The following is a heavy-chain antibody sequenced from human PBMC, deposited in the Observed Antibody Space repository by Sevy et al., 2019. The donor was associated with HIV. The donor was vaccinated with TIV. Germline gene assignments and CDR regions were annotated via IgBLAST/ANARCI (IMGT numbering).Heavy chain of an antibody. CDR2: ISAYNGNT. CDR3: ARMSYYDSSGYYGY. D-gene: IGHD3-22*01. V-gene: IGHV1-18*01. J-gene: IGHJ4*02. Sequence: ATVKVSCKASGYTFTSYGISWVRQAPGQGLEWMGWISAYNGNTNYAQKLQGRVTMTTDTSTSTAYMELRSLRSDDTAVYYCARMSYYDSSGYYGYWGQGTLVTVSS. CDR1: GYTFTSYG.